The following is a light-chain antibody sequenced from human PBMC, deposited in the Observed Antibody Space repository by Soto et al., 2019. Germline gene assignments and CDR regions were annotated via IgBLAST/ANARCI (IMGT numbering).Light chain of an antibody. Sequence: IPLTQSPSSLSASVGDRVTITCRASQGISSYLAWYQQKPGKAPKLLIYAASSLQSGVPSRFSGSGSGTDFTLTISSLQPEDFATYFCQKLNAYSPWTFGQGTKVDIK. CDR2: AAS. CDR3: QKLNAYSPWT. V-gene: IGKV1-9*01. CDR1: QGISSY. J-gene: IGKJ1*01.